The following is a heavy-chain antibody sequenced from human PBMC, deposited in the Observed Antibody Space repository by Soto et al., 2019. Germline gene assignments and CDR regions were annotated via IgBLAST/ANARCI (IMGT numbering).Heavy chain of an antibody. CDR1: GFTFSSYG. D-gene: IGHD4-17*01. Sequence: QVQLVESGGGVVQPGRSLRLSCAASGFTFSSYGMHWVRQAPGKGLEWVAVISYDGSNKYYADYVKGRFTISRDNSKNTLYLQMNSLRAEDTAVYYCAKAIPYGDLPHFDYWGQGTLVTVSS. J-gene: IGHJ4*02. CDR2: ISYDGSNK. V-gene: IGHV3-30*18. CDR3: AKAIPYGDLPHFDY.